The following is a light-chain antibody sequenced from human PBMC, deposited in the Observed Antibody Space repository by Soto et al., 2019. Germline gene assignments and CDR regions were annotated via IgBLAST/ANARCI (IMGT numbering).Light chain of an antibody. J-gene: IGKJ5*01. V-gene: IGKV3-11*01. CDR1: QSVNNY. CDR3: QQRSSWPPIT. Sequence: EIVLTQSPATLSLSPGERATLSCRASQSVNNYLAWYQHKPGQAPRLLIYDASNSATGIPARFSGSGSGTDFTLTISSLEPEDFAVYCCQQRSSWPPITFGQGTRLEIK. CDR2: DAS.